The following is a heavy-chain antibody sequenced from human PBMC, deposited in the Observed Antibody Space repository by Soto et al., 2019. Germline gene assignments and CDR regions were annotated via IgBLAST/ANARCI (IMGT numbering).Heavy chain of an antibody. CDR3: ARGCREIWFGEVNWFDP. D-gene: IGHD3-10*01. Sequence: QVQLVQSGAEVKKPGSSVKVSCKASGGTFSSYAISWVRQAPGQGLEWMGGIIPIFGTANYAQKFQGRVTITADESTSTAYMELSSLRSEDTAVYYCARGCREIWFGEVNWFDPWGQGTLVTVSS. J-gene: IGHJ5*02. CDR1: GGTFSSYA. V-gene: IGHV1-69*12. CDR2: IIPIFGTA.